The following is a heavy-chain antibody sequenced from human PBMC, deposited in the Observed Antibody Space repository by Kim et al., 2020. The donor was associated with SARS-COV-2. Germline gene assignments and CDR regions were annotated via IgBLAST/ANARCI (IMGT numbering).Heavy chain of an antibody. CDR3: ARLCSGVSCNQDY. CDR1: VGSFSGYS. CDR2: IDHSGRT. D-gene: IGHD2-15*01. Sequence: SETLSLTCAVYVGSFSGYSWSWIRQPPGKGLEWIGEIDHSGRTNYSPSLRSRVTMSVDTSKNQFSLKLSSVTAADTAVYYCARLCSGVSCNQDYWGQGTL. J-gene: IGHJ4*02. V-gene: IGHV4-34*01.